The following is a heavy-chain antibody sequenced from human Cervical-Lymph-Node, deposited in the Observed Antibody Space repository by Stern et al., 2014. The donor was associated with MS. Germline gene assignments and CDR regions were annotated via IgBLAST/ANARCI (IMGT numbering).Heavy chain of an antibody. CDR1: GFSLNSSGLR. Sequence: QVTLREYGPALVQPTESLTLTCSVSGFSLNSSGLRVSRYRQPPGKALQSLARSGCGDDKYYTSFLTPRLNICKRTYKHMAVLMMSNVDHVNTATYYCVRSPKGYNYGHFDYWGLGTLVTVSS. D-gene: IGHD3-10*01. CDR2: SGCGDDK. J-gene: IGHJ4*01. CDR3: VRSPKGYNYGHFDY. V-gene: IGHV2-70*15.